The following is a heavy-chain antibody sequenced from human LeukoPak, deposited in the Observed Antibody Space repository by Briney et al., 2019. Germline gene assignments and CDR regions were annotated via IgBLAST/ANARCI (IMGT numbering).Heavy chain of an antibody. D-gene: IGHD2-15*01. Sequence: SVKVSCKASGGTFSSYAISWVRQAPGQGLEWLGGIIPIFGTANYAQKFQGRVTITADESTSTAYMELSSLRSEDTAVYYCARGIVVVAATLYYYYGMDVWGKGTTVTVSS. CDR1: GGTFSSYA. CDR3: ARGIVVVAATLYYYYGMDV. CDR2: IIPIFGTA. V-gene: IGHV1-69*13. J-gene: IGHJ6*04.